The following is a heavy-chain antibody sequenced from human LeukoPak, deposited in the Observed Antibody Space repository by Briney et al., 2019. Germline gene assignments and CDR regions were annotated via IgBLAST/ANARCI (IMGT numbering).Heavy chain of an antibody. CDR3: AKDSHTGYSYGYTYFDY. Sequence: PGGSLRLSCVASGFTFSSYWMSWVRQAPGKGLEWVAVISYDGSNKYYADSVKGRFTISRDNSKNTLYLQMNSLRAEDTAVYYCAKDSHTGYSYGYTYFDYWGQGTLVTVSS. J-gene: IGHJ4*02. V-gene: IGHV3-30*18. CDR2: ISYDGSNK. CDR1: GFTFSSYW. D-gene: IGHD5-18*01.